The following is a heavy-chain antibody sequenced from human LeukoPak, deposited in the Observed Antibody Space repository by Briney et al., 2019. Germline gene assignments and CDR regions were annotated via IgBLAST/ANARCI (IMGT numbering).Heavy chain of an antibody. D-gene: IGHD4-23*01. CDR2: INPISGAT. J-gene: IGHJ1*01. V-gene: IGHV1-69*13. CDR3: ARARIGGPGPAFQH. Sequence: GASVKVSCKASGYTFSAYYMYWVRQAPGQGLEWMGWINPISGATNYAQKFQGRVTITADESTSTAYMEVSSLRSEDTAVYYCARARIGGPGPAFQHWGQGTLVTVSS. CDR1: GYTFSAYY.